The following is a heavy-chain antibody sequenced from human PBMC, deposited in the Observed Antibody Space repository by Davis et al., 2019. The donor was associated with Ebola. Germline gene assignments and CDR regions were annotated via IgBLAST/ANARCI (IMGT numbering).Heavy chain of an antibody. Sequence: PGGSLRLSCKGSGYSFTSYWISWVRQMPGKGLEWMGRIDPSDSYTNYSPSFQGHVTISADKSISTAYLQWSSLKASDTAMYYCARLTQEWELLDNPFIYSYWGQGTLVTVSS. V-gene: IGHV5-10-1*01. CDR3: ARLTQEWELLDNPFIYSY. CDR2: IDPSDSYT. D-gene: IGHD1-26*01. CDR1: GYSFTSYW. J-gene: IGHJ4*02.